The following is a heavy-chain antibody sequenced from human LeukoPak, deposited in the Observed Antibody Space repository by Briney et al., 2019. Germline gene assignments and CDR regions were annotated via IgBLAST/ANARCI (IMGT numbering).Heavy chain of an antibody. D-gene: IGHD1-26*01. CDR2: ICWNSGSI. V-gene: IGHV3-9*01. CDR1: GFTFDDYA. CDR3: ARGTWSGSLIPNAFDI. Sequence: PGGSLRLSCAASGFTFDDYAMHWVRQAPGKGLEWVSGICWNSGSIGYADSVKGRFTISRDNAKNSLYLQMNSLRAEDTAVYYCARGTWSGSLIPNAFDIWGQGTMVTVSS. J-gene: IGHJ3*02.